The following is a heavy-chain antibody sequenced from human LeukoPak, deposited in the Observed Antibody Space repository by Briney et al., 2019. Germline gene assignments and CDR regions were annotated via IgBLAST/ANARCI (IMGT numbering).Heavy chain of an antibody. Sequence: ASVTVSCKASGYTFTSYDINWVRQATGQGLEWMGWMNPNSGNTGYAQKFQGRVTMTRNTSISTAYMELSSLRSEDTAVYYCARGVKYDYVWGSYRYTDGAFDIWGQGTMVTVSS. D-gene: IGHD3-16*02. V-gene: IGHV1-8*01. J-gene: IGHJ3*02. CDR2: MNPNSGNT. CDR1: GYTFTSYD. CDR3: ARGVKYDYVWGSYRYTDGAFDI.